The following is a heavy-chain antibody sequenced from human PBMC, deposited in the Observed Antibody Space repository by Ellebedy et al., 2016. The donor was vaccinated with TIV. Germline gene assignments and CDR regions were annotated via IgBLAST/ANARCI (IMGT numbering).Heavy chain of an antibody. CDR3: ARDAHHYGSGSYSPLDY. CDR1: GFTFSTYG. V-gene: IGHV3-30*02. Sequence: GESLKISCAASGFTFSTYGMQWVRQAPGKGLERVAVVRSDGSNKNYADSVKGRFTISRDNSKNTLFLQMNSLRAEDTAVYYCARDAHHYGSGSYSPLDYWGQGTLVTVSS. D-gene: IGHD3-10*01. CDR2: VRSDGSNK. J-gene: IGHJ4*02.